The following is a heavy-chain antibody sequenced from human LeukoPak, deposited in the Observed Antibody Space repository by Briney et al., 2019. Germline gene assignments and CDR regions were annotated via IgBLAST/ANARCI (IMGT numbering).Heavy chain of an antibody. CDR3: ARVRFLEWLLYDY. J-gene: IGHJ4*02. CDR2: IKQDGSEK. D-gene: IGHD3-3*01. V-gene: IGHV3-7*01. Sequence: GGSLRLSCAASGFTFSSYWMSWVRQAPGKGLEWVANIKQDGSEKYYVDSVKGRFTISRDNAKNSLYLQMNSLRAEDTAVYYCARVRFLEWLLYDYWGQGTLVTVSS. CDR1: GFTFSSYW.